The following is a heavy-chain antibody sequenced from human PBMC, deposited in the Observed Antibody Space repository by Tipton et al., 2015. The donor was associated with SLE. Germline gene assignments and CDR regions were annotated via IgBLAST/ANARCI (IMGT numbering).Heavy chain of an antibody. CDR2: IIPIFGTA. V-gene: IGHV1-69*01. CDR3: ARDEGRWLQFGDAFDI. Sequence: QLVQSGAEVKKPGSSVKVSCKASGGTFSSYAISWVRQAPGQGLEWMGGIIPIFGTANYAQKFQGRVTITADESTSTGYMELSSLRSEDTAVYYCARDEGRWLQFGDAFDIWGQGTMVTVSS. D-gene: IGHD5-24*01. CDR1: GGTFSSYA. J-gene: IGHJ3*02.